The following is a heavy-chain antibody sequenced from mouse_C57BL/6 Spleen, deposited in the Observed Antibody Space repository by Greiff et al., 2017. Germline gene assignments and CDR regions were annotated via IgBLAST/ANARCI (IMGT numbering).Heavy chain of an antibody. D-gene: IGHD1-1*01. CDR3: ARSSITTVVVPDY. CDR1: GYAFTNYL. Sequence: VQLQQSGAELVRPGTSVKVSCKASGYAFTNYLIEWVKQRPGQGLEWIGVINPGSGGTNYNEKFKGKATLTADKSSSPAYMQLSSLTSEDSAVYFGARSSITTVVVPDYWGQGTTLTVSS. CDR2: INPGSGGT. J-gene: IGHJ2*01. V-gene: IGHV1-54*01.